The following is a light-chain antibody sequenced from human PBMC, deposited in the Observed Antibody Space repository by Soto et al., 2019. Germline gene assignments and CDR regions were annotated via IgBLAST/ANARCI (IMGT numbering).Light chain of an antibody. J-gene: IGKJ2*02. CDR3: QQCYSSPRT. V-gene: IGKV1-39*01. Sequence: DIEMTQSPPSLSASVGDRVTITCRARQSIYHYLNWYQKKPGTAPKLLVYAADRLQSWVPSRFSGSGSGTDFTLTITNLQPEDFATYYCQQCYSSPRTFGQGTELEI. CDR2: AAD. CDR1: QSIYHY.